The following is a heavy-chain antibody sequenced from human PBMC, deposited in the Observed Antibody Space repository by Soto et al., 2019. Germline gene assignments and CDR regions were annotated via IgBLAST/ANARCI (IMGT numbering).Heavy chain of an antibody. Sequence: EVQLVESGGGLVQPGGSLRLSCAASGFTFSSYSMNWVRQAPGKGLEWVSYISSSSSTIYYADSVKGRFTISRDNAKNSLYLQMNRLRDGEPAVYYCARDRGGFITGTTQGSFDYWGQGTLVTVSS. J-gene: IGHJ4*02. V-gene: IGHV3-48*02. D-gene: IGHD1-7*01. CDR2: ISSSSSTI. CDR1: GFTFSSYS. CDR3: ARDRGGFITGTTQGSFDY.